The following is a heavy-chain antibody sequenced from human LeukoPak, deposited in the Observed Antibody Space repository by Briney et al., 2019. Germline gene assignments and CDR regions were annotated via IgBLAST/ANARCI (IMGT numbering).Heavy chain of an antibody. CDR2: MNPNSGNT. J-gene: IGHJ4*02. V-gene: IGHV1-8*01. Sequence: ASVKVSCKASGYTFTSYDINWVRQATGQGLEWMGWMNPNSGNTGYAQKFQGRVTITADKSTNTGYMELSSLRSDDTAVYYCARGAEGSSTLATHLDYFDYWGQGTLVTVSS. CDR1: GYTFTSYD. CDR3: ARGAEGSSTLATHLDYFDY. D-gene: IGHD6-13*01.